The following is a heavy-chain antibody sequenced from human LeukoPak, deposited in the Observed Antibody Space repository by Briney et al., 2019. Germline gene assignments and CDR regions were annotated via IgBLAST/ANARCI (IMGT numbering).Heavy chain of an antibody. CDR1: GGSISSYY. CDR2: IYYSGST. J-gene: IGHJ4*02. CDR3: ARDIEYGGNCGFDY. V-gene: IGHV4-59*01. Sequence: SETLSLTCTVSGGSISSYYWSWIRQPPGKGLEWIGYIYYSGSTNYNPSLKSRVTISVDTSKNQFSLQLSSGTAADTAVYYCARDIEYGGNCGFDYWGQGTLVTVSS. D-gene: IGHD4-23*01.